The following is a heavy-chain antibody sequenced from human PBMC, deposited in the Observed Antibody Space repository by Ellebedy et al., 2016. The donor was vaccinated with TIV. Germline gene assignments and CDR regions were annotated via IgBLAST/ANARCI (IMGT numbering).Heavy chain of an antibody. V-gene: IGHV3-7*01. J-gene: IGHJ6*04. CDR1: GFTFSNYW. Sequence: GGSLRLXXAASGFTFSNYWMHWVRQAPGRGLEWVANIKQDESEKYYVDSVKGRFTISRDNAKNSLYLQMNSLRVEDTAVSYCGRAMDVWGKGTTVTVSS. CDR2: IKQDESEK. CDR3: GRAMDV.